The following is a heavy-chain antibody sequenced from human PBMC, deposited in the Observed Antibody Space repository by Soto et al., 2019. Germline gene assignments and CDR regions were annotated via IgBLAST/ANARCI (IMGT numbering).Heavy chain of an antibody. CDR2: IYVTVAV. CDR1: GAALNSGNYY. CDR3: ARLRIATNNYKWFDP. D-gene: IGHD2-21*01. J-gene: IGHJ5*02. Sequence: SETLSLTCSVSGAALNSGNYYWSWIRQFPGKGLEWIGHIYVTVAVDYNPSLRDRITISQDTSERQFSLNLRLVTDADTAVYYCARLRIATNNYKWFDPWGQGTPVTVSS. V-gene: IGHV4-31*03.